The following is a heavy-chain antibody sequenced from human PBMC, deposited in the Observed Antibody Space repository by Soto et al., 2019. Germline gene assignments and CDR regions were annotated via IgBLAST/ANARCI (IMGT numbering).Heavy chain of an antibody. CDR3: ARVPDY. J-gene: IGHJ4*02. CDR2: IYHSAST. CDR1: GGSISSYY. V-gene: IGHV4-59*12. Sequence: PSETLSLTCTVSGGSISSYYWSWIRQPPGKGLELIGYIYHSASTNYNPSLKSRVTISVDRSKNQLSLKLSSVTAADTAVYYCARVPDYWGQGTLVTVSS.